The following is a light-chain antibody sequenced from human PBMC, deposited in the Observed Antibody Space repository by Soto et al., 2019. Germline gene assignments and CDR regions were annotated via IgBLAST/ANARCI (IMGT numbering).Light chain of an antibody. Sequence: EIVMTQSPATLSVSPGERATLSCRASQSVSSNLAWYQQKPGQAPSLLIYDISARATGIPTRFSGSGSGTEFTLTISSLQSEDFAVYFCHQRNKFGQGTRLEIK. CDR1: QSVSSN. CDR3: HQRNK. J-gene: IGKJ5*01. CDR2: DIS. V-gene: IGKV3D-15*01.